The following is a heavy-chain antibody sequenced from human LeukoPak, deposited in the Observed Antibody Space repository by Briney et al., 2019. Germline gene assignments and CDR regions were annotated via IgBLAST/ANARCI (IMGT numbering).Heavy chain of an antibody. CDR3: VTVGMTSIWSYLRFDP. CDR1: GFTFNTYA. D-gene: IGHD1-26*01. Sequence: QPGESLRLSCAASGFTFNTYAMSWVHQAPGKGLEWVSAISSSGGSTFHADSVKGRFTISRDNSKNTLYLQMSSLRAEDTAVYYCVTVGMTSIWSYLRFDPRGQGTLVSVSS. J-gene: IGHJ5*02. CDR2: ISSSGGST. V-gene: IGHV3-23*01.